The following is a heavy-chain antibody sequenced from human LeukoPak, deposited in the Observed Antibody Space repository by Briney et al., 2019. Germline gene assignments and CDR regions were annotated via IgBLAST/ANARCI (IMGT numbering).Heavy chain of an antibody. CDR1: GGSISSYY. J-gene: IGHJ4*02. V-gene: IGHV4-59*08. CDR3: AVAYGSGSYSF. CDR2: IYYSGST. D-gene: IGHD3-10*01. Sequence: SETLSLTCTVSGGSISSYYWSWIRRPPGKGLEWIGYIYYSGSTNYNPSLKSRVTISVDTSKNQFSLKLSSVTAADTAVYYCAVAYGSGSYSFWGQGTLVTVSS.